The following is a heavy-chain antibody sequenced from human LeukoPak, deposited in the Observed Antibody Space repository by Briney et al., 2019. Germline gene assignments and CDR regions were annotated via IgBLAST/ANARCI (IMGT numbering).Heavy chain of an antibody. V-gene: IGHV4-30-2*01. CDR1: GGSISSGGYS. D-gene: IGHD3-22*01. J-gene: IGHJ2*01. CDR3: AREAQQYYDSSGYL. Sequence: PSETLSLTCAVSGGSISSGGYSWSWIRQPPGKGLEWIGYIYHSGSTYYNPSLKSRVTISVDRSKNQFSLKLSSVTAADMAVYYCAREAQQYYDSSGYLWGRGTLVTVSS. CDR2: IYHSGST.